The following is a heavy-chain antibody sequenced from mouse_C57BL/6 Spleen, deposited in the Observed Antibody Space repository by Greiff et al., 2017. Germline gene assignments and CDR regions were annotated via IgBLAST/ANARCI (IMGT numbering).Heavy chain of an antibody. CDR3: ARDYGSSYGFAY. D-gene: IGHD1-1*01. Sequence: QVQLQQPGAELVKPGASVKLSCKASGYTFTSYWMHWVKQRPGQGLEWIGMIHPNSGSTNYNEKFKSKATLTVDKSSSTAYMQLSSLTSEDSAVDYCARDYGSSYGFAYWGQGTLVTVSA. CDR2: IHPNSGST. J-gene: IGHJ3*01. CDR1: GYTFTSYW. V-gene: IGHV1-64*01.